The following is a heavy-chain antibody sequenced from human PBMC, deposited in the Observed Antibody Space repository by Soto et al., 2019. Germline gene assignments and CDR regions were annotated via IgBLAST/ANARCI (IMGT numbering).Heavy chain of an antibody. V-gene: IGHV4-59*01. D-gene: IGHD2-8*01. CDR1: GGSISNFY. Sequence: SETLSLTCTVSGGSISNFYWSWIRQPPGKGLEWIGYTSYSGNTNYNPSLKSRVSISVDTSKNQLSLNLTSVTAADTAVYYCARAPMVLSRSYFDSWGQGTPVTVSS. CDR3: ARAPMVLSRSYFDS. CDR2: TSYSGNT. J-gene: IGHJ4*02.